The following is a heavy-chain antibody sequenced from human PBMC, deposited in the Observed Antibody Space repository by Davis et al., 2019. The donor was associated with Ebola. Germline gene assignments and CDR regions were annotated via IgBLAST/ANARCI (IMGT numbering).Heavy chain of an antibody. CDR3: TTLSTMTTMYFDL. D-gene: IGHD4-11*01. Sequence: GGSLRLSCAASGFTFRIYAMHWVRQAPGKGLEWVGRIKSKTDGGTTDYAAPVKGRFAMSRDDSKNTLYLQMNSLKIEDTAVYYCTTLSTMTTMYFDLWGRGTLVTVSS. CDR1: GFTFRIYA. CDR2: IKSKTDGGTT. V-gene: IGHV3-15*01. J-gene: IGHJ2*01.